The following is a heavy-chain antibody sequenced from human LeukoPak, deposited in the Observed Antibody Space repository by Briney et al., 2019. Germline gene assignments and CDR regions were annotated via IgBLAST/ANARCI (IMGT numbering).Heavy chain of an antibody. Sequence: GGSLRLSCAASGFTFSSYEMNWVRQAPGKGLEWVSYISSSGSTIYYADSVKGRFTISRDNAKNSLYLQMNSLRAEDTAVYYCAELGTTMIGGVWGKGATVTISS. J-gene: IGHJ6*04. V-gene: IGHV3-48*03. CDR3: AELGTTMIGGV. CDR2: ISSSGSTI. CDR1: GFTFSSYE. D-gene: IGHD3-10*02.